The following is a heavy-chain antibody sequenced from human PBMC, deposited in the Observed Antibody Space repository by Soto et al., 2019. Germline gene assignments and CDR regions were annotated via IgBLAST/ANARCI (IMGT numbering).Heavy chain of an antibody. Sequence: QVQLVESGGGVVQPGRSLRLSCAASGFTFSSYAMHWVRQAPGKGLEWVAVISYDGSNKYYADSVKGRFTISRDNCKNKLYLQMNSLRAEDTAVYYCARDVGYSSSSFVYYYGMDVWGQGTTVTVSS. D-gene: IGHD6-6*01. V-gene: IGHV3-30-3*01. CDR1: GFTFSSYA. CDR3: ARDVGYSSSSFVYYYGMDV. J-gene: IGHJ6*02. CDR2: ISYDGSNK.